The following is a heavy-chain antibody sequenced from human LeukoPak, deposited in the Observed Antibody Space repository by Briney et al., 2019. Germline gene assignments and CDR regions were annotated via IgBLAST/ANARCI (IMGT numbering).Heavy chain of an antibody. V-gene: IGHV4-39*01. Sequence: SETLSLTCTVSGGSISSSGFYWGWIRQPPGKGLEWVGSIYYSGTTYYNPSLKSRVTISVDTSKNQFSLRLSSVTAADTAVYYCARQEGSSYYWGQGTLVTVSS. CDR1: GGSISSSGFY. D-gene: IGHD2-15*01. J-gene: IGHJ4*02. CDR3: ARQEGSSYY. CDR2: IYYSGTT.